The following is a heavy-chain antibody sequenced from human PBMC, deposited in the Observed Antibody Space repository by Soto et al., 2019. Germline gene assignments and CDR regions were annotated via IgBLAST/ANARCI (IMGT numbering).Heavy chain of an antibody. J-gene: IGHJ3*02. CDR3: ASGGSAVVTPGYAFDI. CDR1: GGSISSSIYD. D-gene: IGHD2-15*01. Sequence: SETLSLTCTVSGGSISSSIYDWGLIRQPPGKGLEWIGSINHSGSTNYNPSLKSRVTISVDTSKNQFSLNLSSVTAADTAVYYCASGGSAVVTPGYAFDIWGQGTMVTV. CDR2: INHSGST. V-gene: IGHV4-39*07.